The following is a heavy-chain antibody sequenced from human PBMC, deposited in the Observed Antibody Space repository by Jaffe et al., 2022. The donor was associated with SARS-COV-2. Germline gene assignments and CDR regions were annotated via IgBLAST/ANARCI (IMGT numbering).Heavy chain of an antibody. J-gene: IGHJ4*02. CDR1: GFTFSSYA. CDR3: AGGHTGPTMIVVVITTTPFDY. V-gene: IGHV3-23*01. D-gene: IGHD3-22*01. Sequence: EVQLLESGGGLVQPGGSLRLSCAASGFTFSSYAMSWVRQAPGKGLEWVSAISGSGGSTYYADSVKGRFTISRDNSKNTLYLQMNSLRAEDTAVYYCAGGHTGPTMIVVVITTTPFDYWGQGTLVTVSS. CDR2: ISGSGGST.